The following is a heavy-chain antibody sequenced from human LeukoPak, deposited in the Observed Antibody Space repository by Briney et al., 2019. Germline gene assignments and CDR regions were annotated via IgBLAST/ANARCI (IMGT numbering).Heavy chain of an antibody. V-gene: IGHV3-23*01. J-gene: IGHJ4*02. D-gene: IGHD3-9*01. Sequence: GGSLRLSCAASGFTFWSYAMSWVRQAPGKGLEWVSGISGSGLTTFSADSVKGRFTISRDNSKNTLYLQMNSLRAEDTAIYYCAKDFCDILTGTLDYWGQGTLVTVSS. CDR2: ISGSGLTT. CDR3: AKDFCDILTGTLDY. CDR1: GFTFWSYA.